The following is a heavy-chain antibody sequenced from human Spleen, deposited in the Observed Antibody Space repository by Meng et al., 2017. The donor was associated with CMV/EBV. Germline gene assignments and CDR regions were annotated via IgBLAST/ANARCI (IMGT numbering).Heavy chain of an antibody. V-gene: IGHV1-24*01. CDR3: VTVVALTTVTTRDYVAPYNWFDP. CDR2: FDPEDGET. Sequence: ASVKVSCKVSGYTLTELSMHWVRQAPGKGLEWMGGFDPEDGETIYAQKFQGRVTMTEDTSTDTAYMELSSLRSEDTAVYYCVTVVALTTVTTRDYVAPYNWFDPWGQGTLVTVSS. CDR1: GYTLTELS. D-gene: IGHD4-11*01. J-gene: IGHJ5*02.